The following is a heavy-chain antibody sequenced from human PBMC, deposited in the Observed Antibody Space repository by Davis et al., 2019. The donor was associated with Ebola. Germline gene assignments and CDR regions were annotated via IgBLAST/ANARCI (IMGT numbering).Heavy chain of an antibody. Sequence: MPSETLSLTCAVSGGSFSGYYWSWIRQRPGKGLEWNGEINHSGSTNYNPSLKSRVTISVDTSKNQFSLKLSSVTVADTAVYYCARGRAKADVWGQGTTVTVSS. CDR2: INHSGST. CDR1: GGSFSGYY. J-gene: IGHJ6*02. CDR3: ARGRAKADV. V-gene: IGHV4-34*01.